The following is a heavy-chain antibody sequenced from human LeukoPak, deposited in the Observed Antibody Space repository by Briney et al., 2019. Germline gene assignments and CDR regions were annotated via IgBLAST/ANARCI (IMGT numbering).Heavy chain of an antibody. CDR1: GFTFSSYW. J-gene: IGHJ4*02. CDR3: AKDDSAMVRGALLPSDS. CDR2: ITGSGGNT. V-gene: IGHV3-23*01. Sequence: PGGSLRLSCAASGFTFSSYWMHWVRQAPGKGLVWVSSITGSGGNTYYADSVKGRFTISRDNSKDTVYLQMNSLRAEDTAVYYCAKDDSAMVRGALLPSDSRDQGILGAVSS. D-gene: IGHD3-10*01.